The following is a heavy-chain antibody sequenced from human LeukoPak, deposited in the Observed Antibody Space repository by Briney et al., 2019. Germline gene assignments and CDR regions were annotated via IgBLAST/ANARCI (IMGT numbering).Heavy chain of an antibody. CDR3: AKAGYYYGSGSYLDY. Sequence: GGSLRLSCVASGFTFSDHSMMWVRQAPGKGLEWVTNIKRDGSEKNYVDSVRGRFTVSRDNRENSLYLHLNSLGVEDTAVYYCAKAGYYYGSGSYLDYWGQGTLVTVSS. CDR1: GFTFSDHS. V-gene: IGHV3-7*01. J-gene: IGHJ4*02. D-gene: IGHD3-10*01. CDR2: IKRDGSEK.